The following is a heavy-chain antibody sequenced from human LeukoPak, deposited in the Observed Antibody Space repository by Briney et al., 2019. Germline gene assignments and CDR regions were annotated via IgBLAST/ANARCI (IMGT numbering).Heavy chain of an antibody. J-gene: IGHJ1*01. CDR1: GGSISSYY. CDR3: ARGLLSRMVRGAGKSSRP. D-gene: IGHD3-10*01. V-gene: IGHV4-4*07. CDR2: IYTSGST. Sequence: PSETLSLTCTVSGGSISSYYWSWIRQPAGKGLEWIGRIYTSGSTNYNPSLKSRVTMSVDTSKNQFSLKLSSVTAADTAVYYCARGLLSRMVRGAGKSSRPWGQGPLSTASP.